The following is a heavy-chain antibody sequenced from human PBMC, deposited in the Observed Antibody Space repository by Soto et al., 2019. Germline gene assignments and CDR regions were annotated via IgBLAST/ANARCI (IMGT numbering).Heavy chain of an antibody. CDR3: ASEREIVGAMGAFDI. D-gene: IGHD1-26*01. CDR2: IYYSGST. V-gene: IGHV4-31*03. J-gene: IGHJ3*02. Sequence: SETLSLTCTVSGGSISSGGYYWSWIRQHPGKGLEWIGYIYYSGSTYYNPSLKSRVTISVDTSKNQFSLKLSSVTAADTAVYYCASEREIVGAMGAFDIWGQGTMVTVSS. CDR1: GGSISSGGYY.